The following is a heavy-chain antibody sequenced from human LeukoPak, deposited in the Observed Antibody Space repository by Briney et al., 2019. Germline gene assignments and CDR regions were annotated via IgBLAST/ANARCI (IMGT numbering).Heavy chain of an antibody. D-gene: IGHD2-15*01. J-gene: IGHJ5*02. CDR2: IRYDGSNK. V-gene: IGHV3-30*02. CDR1: GFTFSSYG. CDR3: ARGADGVSSNSRGWFDP. Sequence: GGSLRLSCAASGFTFSSYGMHWVRQAPGKGLGWVAFIRYDGSNKYYADSVKGRFTTSRDNSKNTLYLQMNSLRAEDTAVYYCARGADGVSSNSRGWFDPWGQGTLVTVSS.